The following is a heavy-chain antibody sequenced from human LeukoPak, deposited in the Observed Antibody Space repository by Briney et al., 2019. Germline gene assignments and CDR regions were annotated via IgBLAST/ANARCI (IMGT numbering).Heavy chain of an antibody. Sequence: SGGSLRLSCVASGFSFSGYAIHWVRQAPGKGLEWVALISYNGGRKDYADSVKGRFTIDRDNSKNTVYLQMNSLRPDDTAIYFCARQEARNYYYEGLDSWGQGNLVTVSS. J-gene: IGHJ4*02. CDR3: ARQEARNYYYEGLDS. V-gene: IGHV3-30*04. D-gene: IGHD3-22*01. CDR1: GFSFSGYA. CDR2: ISYNGGRK.